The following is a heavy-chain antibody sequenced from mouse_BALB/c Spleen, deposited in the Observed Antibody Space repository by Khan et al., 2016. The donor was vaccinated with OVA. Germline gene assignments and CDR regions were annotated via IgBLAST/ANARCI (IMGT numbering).Heavy chain of an antibody. CDR1: GYAITSDYA. V-gene: IGHV3-2*02. Sequence: EVQLQESGPGLVKPSQSLSLTCTVTGYAITSDYAWNWIRQFPGNKLEWMGYIKYSGSTSYNPSPKSRISITRDTSKNQFFLQLKSVTSEDTATYYCARSVTISTVVVTDFDFWGQGTTLTVSS. D-gene: IGHD1-1*01. CDR3: ARSVTISTVVVTDFDF. J-gene: IGHJ2*01. CDR2: IKYSGST.